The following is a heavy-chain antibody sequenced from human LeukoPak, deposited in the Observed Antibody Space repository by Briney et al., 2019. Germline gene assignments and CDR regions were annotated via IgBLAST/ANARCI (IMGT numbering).Heavy chain of an antibody. J-gene: IGHJ4*02. CDR3: ARVTTGKGGNADY. Sequence: GGSLRLSCAASGFTFSSYSMTWVRQAPGKGLEWVSYITSSSSTIYYADSVKGRFTISRDNAKNSLYQQMNSLRDEDTAVYYCARVTTGKGGNADYWGQGTLVTVSS. CDR2: ITSSSSTI. CDR1: GFTFSSYS. V-gene: IGHV3-48*02. D-gene: IGHD4-23*01.